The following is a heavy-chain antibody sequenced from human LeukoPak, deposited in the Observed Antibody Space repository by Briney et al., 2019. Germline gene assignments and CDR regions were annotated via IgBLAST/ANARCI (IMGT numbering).Heavy chain of an antibody. V-gene: IGHV3-30*03. CDR1: GFTFSAYG. CDR3: ARDQIYGVTFDY. D-gene: IGHD4-17*01. Sequence: GRSLRLSCVGSGFTFSAYGMHWVRQAPGKGLEWVAVISYDGSNKYYADSVKGRFTISRDNSKNTLYLQMTSLRAEDTAVYYCARDQIYGVTFDYWGQGTLVTVHS. CDR2: ISYDGSNK. J-gene: IGHJ4*02.